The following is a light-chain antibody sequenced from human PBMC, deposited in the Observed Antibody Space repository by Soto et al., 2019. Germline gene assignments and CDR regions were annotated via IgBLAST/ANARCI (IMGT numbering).Light chain of an antibody. Sequence: EIVLTQSPGTLSLSPGERATLSCRASQSVSSSYLAWYQQKPGQAPRLLIYGASTRATGVPARFSGSGSGTEFTLTISSLQSEDFAVYYCHQRSNGPPWTFGQGTKVDIK. CDR3: HQRSNGPPWT. V-gene: IGKV3D-20*02. CDR2: GAS. J-gene: IGKJ1*01. CDR1: QSVSSSY.